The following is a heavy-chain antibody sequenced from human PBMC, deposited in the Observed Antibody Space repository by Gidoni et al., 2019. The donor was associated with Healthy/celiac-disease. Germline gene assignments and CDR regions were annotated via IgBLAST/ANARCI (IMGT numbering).Heavy chain of an antibody. CDR1: GGTLSSYA. CDR3: AGEGIPFGELYGWFDP. Sequence: QVHLVQSGAEGNKHGYSGKVSCKDSGGTLSSYAIIWVRPAPGQGLEWMGGIIPSFGTASYGQKFQGRVPITADESTSTAYMELSSLRSEDTAVYYCAGEGIPFGELYGWFDPWGQGTLVTVSS. J-gene: IGHJ5*02. CDR2: IIPSFGTA. D-gene: IGHD3-10*01. V-gene: IGHV1-69*01.